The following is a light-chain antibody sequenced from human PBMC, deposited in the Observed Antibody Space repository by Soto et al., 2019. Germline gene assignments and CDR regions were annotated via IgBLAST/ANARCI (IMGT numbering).Light chain of an antibody. V-gene: IGKV1-33*01. CDR1: QDISNY. J-gene: IGKJ5*01. CDR2: DAS. CDR3: QQYDNLPPSIT. Sequence: IQMTQSXSSVSAXXXXIXAXXXXSIQDISNYLNWYQQKPGKAPKLLIYDASNLETGVPSRFSGSGSGTDFTFTISSLQPEDIATYYCQQYDNLPPSITFGQGTRLEIK.